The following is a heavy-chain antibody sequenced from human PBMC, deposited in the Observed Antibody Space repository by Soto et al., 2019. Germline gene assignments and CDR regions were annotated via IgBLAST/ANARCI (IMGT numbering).Heavy chain of an antibody. CDR1: GGTFSSYT. D-gene: IGHD2-15*01. J-gene: IGHJ3*02. CDR2: IIPILGIA. Sequence: QVQLVQSGAEVKKPGSSVKVSCKASGGTFSSYTISWVRQAPGQGLEWMGRIIPILGIANYAQKFQGRVTITADKSTSTAYVELSSLRSEDTAVYYCARGGCSGGSCYDAFDIWGQGTMVTVSS. CDR3: ARGGCSGGSCYDAFDI. V-gene: IGHV1-69*02.